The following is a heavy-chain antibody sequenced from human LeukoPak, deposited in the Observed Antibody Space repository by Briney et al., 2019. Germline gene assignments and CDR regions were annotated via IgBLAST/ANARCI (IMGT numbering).Heavy chain of an antibody. D-gene: IGHD6-6*01. CDR1: GYTLTELS. CDR3: ARGCRSSSQFDP. Sequence: GASVKVSCKVSGYTLTELSMHWVRQAPGKGLEWMGGFDPEDGETIYAQKFQGRVTMTEDTSTDTACMELSSLRSEDTAVYYCARGCRSSSQFDPWGQGTLVTVSS. V-gene: IGHV1-24*01. CDR2: FDPEDGET. J-gene: IGHJ5*02.